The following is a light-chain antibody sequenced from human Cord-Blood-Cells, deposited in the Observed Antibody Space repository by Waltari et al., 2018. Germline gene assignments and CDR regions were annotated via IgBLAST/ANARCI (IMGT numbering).Light chain of an antibody. CDR1: QSVSSN. J-gene: IGKJ4*01. CDR2: GAS. Sequence: EIVMTQSPATLSVPPGDRATLSCRASQSVSSNLAWYQQKPGQAPRLLIYGASTRATGIPARFSGSGSGTEFTLTISSLQSEDFAVYYCQQYNNWPPVTFGGGTKVEIK. CDR3: QQYNNWPPVT. V-gene: IGKV3-15*01.